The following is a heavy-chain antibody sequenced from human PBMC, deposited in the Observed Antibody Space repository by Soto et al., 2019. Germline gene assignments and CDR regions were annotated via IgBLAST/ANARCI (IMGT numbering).Heavy chain of an antibody. J-gene: IGHJ5*02. CDR2: ISSSSSYI. V-gene: IGHV3-21*01. D-gene: IGHD2-8*01. CDR3: ARDLGEVYAT. CDR1: GFTFSSST. Sequence: EVQLVESWGGLVKPGGSLRLSCAGSGFTFSSSTMTWVRQAPGKGLEWVSSISSSSSYIYQPDSLKGRFTISRDNAKNSVFLQMSSLRAEDTAVYYCARDLGEVYATWGQGTLVTVSS.